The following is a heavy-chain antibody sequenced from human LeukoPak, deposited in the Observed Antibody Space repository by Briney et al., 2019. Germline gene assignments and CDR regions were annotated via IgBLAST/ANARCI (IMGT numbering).Heavy chain of an antibody. Sequence: GRSLRLSCAASGFTFRSYTMSWVSQAPGSGLEWVSRMIGSGANPHYADSVKGRFTVSRDKFKNILFLQMTSLRPDDTAIYYCSNSKRTYQPLLKDTVGEGGWGQGTLVIVSS. D-gene: IGHD1-26*01. V-gene: IGHV3-23*01. CDR1: GFTFRSYT. J-gene: IGHJ4*02. CDR2: MIGSGANP. CDR3: SNSKRTYQPLLKDTVGEGG.